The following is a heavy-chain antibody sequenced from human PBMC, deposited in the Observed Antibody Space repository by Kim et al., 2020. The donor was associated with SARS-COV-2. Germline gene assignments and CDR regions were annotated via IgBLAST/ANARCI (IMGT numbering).Heavy chain of an antibody. J-gene: IGHJ4*02. CDR2: IYSGGSST. Sequence: GGSLRLSCAASGFTFSSYAMSWVRQAPGKGLEWVSVIYSGGSSTYYADSVKGRFTISRDNSKNTLYLQMDSLRAEDTAVYYCVGGGATTYGYWGQGTLVTVSS. CDR3: VGGGATTYGY. CDR1: GFTFSSYA. V-gene: IGHV3-23*03. D-gene: IGHD1-26*01.